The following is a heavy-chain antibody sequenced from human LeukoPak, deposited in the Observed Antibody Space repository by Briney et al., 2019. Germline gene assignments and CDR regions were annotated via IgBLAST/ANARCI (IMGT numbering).Heavy chain of an antibody. CDR3: AKGVRGADMGPLNY. D-gene: IGHD5-18*01. J-gene: IGHJ4*02. CDR1: GFTFSSYG. CDR2: ISYDGSNK. Sequence: GGSLRLSCAASGFTFSSYGMQWVRQAAGKGLEWVAVISYDGSNKYYGDSVKGRFTISTDNSKNTLYLQMNSLRAEDTAVYYCAKGVRGADMGPLNYWGQGTLVTVSS. V-gene: IGHV3-30*18.